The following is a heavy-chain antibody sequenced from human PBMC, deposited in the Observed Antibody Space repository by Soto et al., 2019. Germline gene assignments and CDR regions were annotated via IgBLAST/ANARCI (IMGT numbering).Heavy chain of an antibody. CDR1: GFTFNIYG. V-gene: IGHV3-30*18. CDR3: AKDQASGQGSFDS. CDR2: ISYDGSSQ. J-gene: IGHJ4*02. Sequence: GGSLRLSCAASGFTFNIYGMHGVRQAPDKGLEWVALISYDGSSQYYADSVKGRFTISRDNSKNTLFLQMNSLRADDTAVYYCAKDQASGQGSFDSWGQGTLVTVSS.